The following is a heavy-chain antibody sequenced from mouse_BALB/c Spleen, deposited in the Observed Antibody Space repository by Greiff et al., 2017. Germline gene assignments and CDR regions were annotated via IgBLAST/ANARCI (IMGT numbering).Heavy chain of an antibody. CDR3: ARGYGNYYAMDY. CDR2: ISDGGSYT. D-gene: IGHD2-1*01. V-gene: IGHV5-4*02. CDR1: GFTFSDYY. J-gene: IGHJ4*01. Sequence: VQLKESGGGLVKPGGSLKLSCAASGFTFSDYYMYWVRQTPEKRLEWVATISDGGSYTYYPDSVKGRFTISRDNAKNNLYLQMSSLKSEDTAMYYCARGYGNYYAMDYWGQGTSVTVSS.